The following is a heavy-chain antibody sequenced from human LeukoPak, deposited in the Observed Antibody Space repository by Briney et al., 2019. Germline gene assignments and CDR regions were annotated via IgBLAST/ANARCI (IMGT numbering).Heavy chain of an antibody. V-gene: IGHV4-61*02. CDR2: IYTSGST. D-gene: IGHD3-10*01. CDR1: GGSISSSSYY. J-gene: IGHJ4*02. CDR3: AGYYGSGSLFYFDY. Sequence: SETLSLTCTVSGGSISSSSYYWSWIRQPAGKGLEWIGRIYTSGSTNYNPSLKSRVTISVDTSKNQFSLKLSSVTAADTAVYYCAGYYGSGSLFYFDYWGQGTLVTVSS.